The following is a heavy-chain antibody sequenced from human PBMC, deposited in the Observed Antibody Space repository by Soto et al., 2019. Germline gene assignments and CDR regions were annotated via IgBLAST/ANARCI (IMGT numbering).Heavy chain of an antibody. J-gene: IGHJ4*02. CDR1: GGSFSGYY. CDR2: INHSGNT. V-gene: IGHV4-34*01. Sequence: SETLSLTCAFYGGSFSGYYWSWIRQPPGKGLEWIGEINHSGNTNYNPSLKSRVSISVDTSKNQFSLKLSSVTAADTAVYYCARVSDYWGQGTLVTVSS. CDR3: ARVSDY.